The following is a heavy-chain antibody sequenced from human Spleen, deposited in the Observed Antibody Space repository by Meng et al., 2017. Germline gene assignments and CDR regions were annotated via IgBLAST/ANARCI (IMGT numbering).Heavy chain of an antibody. Sequence: GGSLRLSCKGSGYSFPSYWIAWVRQKPGKGLEWMGIIYPGDSDTRYSPSFQGQVTISADKSISTAYLQWSSLKASDTAIYYCARLGQNYGSSGYYYDYWGQGTRVTVSS. J-gene: IGHJ4*02. CDR1: GYSFPSYW. V-gene: IGHV5-51*01. CDR2: IYPGDSDT. D-gene: IGHD3-22*01. CDR3: ARLGQNYGSSGYYYDY.